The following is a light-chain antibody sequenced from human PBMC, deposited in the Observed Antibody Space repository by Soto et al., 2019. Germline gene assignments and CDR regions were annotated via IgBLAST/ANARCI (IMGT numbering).Light chain of an antibody. J-gene: IGLJ2*01. V-gene: IGLV2-14*01. CDR3: SSYTSSSTLVV. CDR2: DVS. Sequence: QSALTQPASVSGSPGQSITISCTGTSSDVGGYNYVSWYQQHPGKAPKLIIYDVSNRPSGVSNPFSGSKSGNTASLTISGLQAEDEADYYCSSYTSSSTLVVLGGGTKLTVL. CDR1: SSDVGGYNY.